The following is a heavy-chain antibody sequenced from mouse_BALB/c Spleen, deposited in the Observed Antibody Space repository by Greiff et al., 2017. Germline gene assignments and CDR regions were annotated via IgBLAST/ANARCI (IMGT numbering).Heavy chain of an antibody. D-gene: IGHD1-3*01. CDR2: INSNGGST. Sequence: DVKLVESGGGLVKLGGSLKLSCAASGFTFSSYYMSWVRQTPEKRLELVAAINSNGGSTYYPDTVKGRFTISRDNAKNTLYLQMSSLKSEDTALYYCARITTKRWFDDWGQGTTLTVSS. CDR3: ARITTKRWFDD. V-gene: IGHV5-6-2*01. J-gene: IGHJ2*01. CDR1: GFTFSSYY.